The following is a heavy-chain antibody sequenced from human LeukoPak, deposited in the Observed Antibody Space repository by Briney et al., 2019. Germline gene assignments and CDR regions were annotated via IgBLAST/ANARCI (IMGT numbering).Heavy chain of an antibody. Sequence: GGSLRLSCAASGFTFSSYAMSWVRQAPGKGLEWVSAISGSGGSTYYADSVKGRFTISRDNSKNTLYLQMNSLRAEDTAVYYCAKGNGRDYGDHRRRDAFDIWGQGTMVTVSS. J-gene: IGHJ3*02. D-gene: IGHD4-17*01. CDR2: ISGSGGST. V-gene: IGHV3-23*01. CDR3: AKGNGRDYGDHRRRDAFDI. CDR1: GFTFSSYA.